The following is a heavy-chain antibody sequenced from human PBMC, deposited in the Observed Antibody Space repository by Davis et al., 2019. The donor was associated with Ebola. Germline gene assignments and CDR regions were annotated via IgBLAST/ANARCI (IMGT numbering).Heavy chain of an antibody. CDR3: ARGATGVLTSYFDY. Sequence: MPSGTLSLTCTVSGGSMSTYYWSWIRQPPGKGLEWIGYIYYSGSTNSNPSLKSRVTISVDTSKNQFSLDLSSVTAADPAVYYCARGATGVLTSYFDYWGQGTLVTVSS. V-gene: IGHV4-59*01. CDR1: GGSMSTYY. D-gene: IGHD4/OR15-4a*01. CDR2: IYYSGST. J-gene: IGHJ4*02.